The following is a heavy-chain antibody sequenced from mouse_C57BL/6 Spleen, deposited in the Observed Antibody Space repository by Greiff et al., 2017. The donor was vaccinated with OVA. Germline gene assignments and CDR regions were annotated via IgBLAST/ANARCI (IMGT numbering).Heavy chain of an antibody. Sequence: VQLQQSGAELVRPGASVTLSCKASGYTFTDYEMHWVKQTPVHGLEWIGAIDPETGGTAYNQKFKGKAILTADKSSSTAYMELRSLTSEDSAVYYSTRSNYDGYPGAMDYWGQGTSVTVSS. CDR1: GYTFTDYE. D-gene: IGHD2-3*01. J-gene: IGHJ4*01. CDR3: TRSNYDGYPGAMDY. CDR2: IDPETGGT. V-gene: IGHV1-15*01.